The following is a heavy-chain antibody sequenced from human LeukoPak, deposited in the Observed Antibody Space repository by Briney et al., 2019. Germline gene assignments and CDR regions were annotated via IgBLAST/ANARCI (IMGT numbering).Heavy chain of an antibody. V-gene: IGHV3-23*01. D-gene: IGHD2-15*01. CDR1: GFTFSSYA. CDR3: ANRDLPRGYCSGGSCYSVDY. J-gene: IGHJ4*02. Sequence: GWSLRLSCAASGFTFSSYAMSLVRQAPGQGLHSVSAISGSGGSTYYADSVKGRFTISRDNSKNTLYLQMNSLRAEDTAVYYCANRDLPRGYCSGGSCYSVDYWGQGTLVTVSS. CDR2: ISGSGGST.